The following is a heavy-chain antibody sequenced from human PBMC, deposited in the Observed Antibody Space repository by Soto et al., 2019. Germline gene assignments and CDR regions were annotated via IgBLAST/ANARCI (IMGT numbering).Heavy chain of an antibody. CDR2: IIPIFGAA. V-gene: IGHV1-69*01. D-gene: IGHD3-16*01. CDR3: ATPTNLDKNTILWGAAFDI. Sequence: VQLVQSGAEGAKPGSSVKVSCKASGGTFSSYAINWVRQAPGQGLEWMGRIIPIFGAATYALKFQGRVAITADESTSKAYMELSSLSSEDTAVYYCATPTNLDKNTILWGAAFDIWGQGTMVTVSP. CDR1: GGTFSSYA. J-gene: IGHJ3*02.